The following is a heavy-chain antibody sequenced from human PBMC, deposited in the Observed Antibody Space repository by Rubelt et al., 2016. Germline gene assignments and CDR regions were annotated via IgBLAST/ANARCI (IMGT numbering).Heavy chain of an antibody. D-gene: IGHD3-10*01. V-gene: IGHV3-64*01. CDR2: ISSNGGST. CDR1: GFTFSSYA. J-gene: IGHJ4*02. Sequence: GFTFSSYAMHWVRQAPGKGLEYVSAISSNGGSTYYANSVKGRFTISRDNSKNTLYLQMNSLRAEDTAVYYCAKWTGSGRNGIDYWGQGTLVTVSS. CDR3: AKWTGSGRNGIDY.